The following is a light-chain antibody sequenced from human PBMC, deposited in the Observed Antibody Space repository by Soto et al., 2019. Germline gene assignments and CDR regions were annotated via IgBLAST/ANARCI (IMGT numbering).Light chain of an antibody. CDR1: QSVSSN. J-gene: IGKJ1*01. V-gene: IGKV3-15*01. Sequence: EIVMTQSPATLSVSPGERATLSCWASQSVSSNLAWYQQKPGQAPRLLIYGASTRTTGIPARFSGSGSETDFTLTINILQSEDFAIYCCQQYNNWPRTFGQGTKVEI. CDR2: GAS. CDR3: QQYNNWPRT.